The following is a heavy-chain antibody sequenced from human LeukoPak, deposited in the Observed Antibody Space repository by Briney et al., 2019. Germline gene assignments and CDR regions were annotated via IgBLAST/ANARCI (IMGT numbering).Heavy chain of an antibody. CDR2: GIPIFGTA. J-gene: IGHJ4*02. V-gene: IGHV1-69*13. D-gene: IGHD3-22*01. CDR3: ARASGDSSNYDFPKPYSY. CDR1: GGAFSNIA. Sequence: SVKVSCKASGGAFSNIAISWVRQAPGQWLELMGWGIPIFGTANYAQRFQGRVTITADESTSTVYMELSSLRSEDTAMYYCARASGDSSNYDFPKPYSYWGQGTLVTVSS.